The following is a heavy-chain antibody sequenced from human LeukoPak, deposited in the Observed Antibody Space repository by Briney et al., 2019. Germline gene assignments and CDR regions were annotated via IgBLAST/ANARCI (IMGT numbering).Heavy chain of an antibody. J-gene: IGHJ6*02. CDR1: GYTFTGYY. V-gene: IGHV1-2*04. CDR2: INPNSGGT. Sequence: ASVKVSCKASGYTFTGYYMHWVRQAPGQGLEWMGWINPNSGGTNYAQKFQGWVTMTRDTSISTAYMELSSLRSEDTAVYYCARVDTAMVNYYGMDVWGQGTTVTVSS. D-gene: IGHD5-18*01. CDR3: ARVDTAMVNYYGMDV.